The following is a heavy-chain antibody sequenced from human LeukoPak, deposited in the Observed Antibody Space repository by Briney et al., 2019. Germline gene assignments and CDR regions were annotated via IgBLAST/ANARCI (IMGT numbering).Heavy chain of an antibody. Sequence: SETLSLTCSVSGGSISSYYWSWIRQPPGKGLEWIGYLYYSGSTNSNPSLKSRVTMSVDTSKNQFSLKLRSVTAADTAVYYCARGGSGSSNAFDIWGQVTMVTVSS. CDR2: LYYSGST. J-gene: IGHJ3*02. CDR3: ARGGSGSSNAFDI. V-gene: IGHV4-59*01. D-gene: IGHD3-10*01. CDR1: GGSISSYY.